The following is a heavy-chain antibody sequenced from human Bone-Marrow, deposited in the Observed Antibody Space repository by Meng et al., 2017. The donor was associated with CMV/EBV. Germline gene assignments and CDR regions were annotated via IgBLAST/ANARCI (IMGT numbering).Heavy chain of an antibody. CDR3: TGIMPYNYVMDV. V-gene: IGHV4-4*02. D-gene: IGHD3-16*01. J-gene: IGHJ6*02. Sequence: AGSLRLSCEVSGGSISSSNWWSWVRQPPGKGLEWIGEVFHSGSTNYNPSLKNRVTIFVDKSKRHFSRNLTSVIAADTAVYYCTGIMPYNYVMDVWGQGTTVTVSS. CDR1: GGSISSSNW. CDR2: VFHSGST.